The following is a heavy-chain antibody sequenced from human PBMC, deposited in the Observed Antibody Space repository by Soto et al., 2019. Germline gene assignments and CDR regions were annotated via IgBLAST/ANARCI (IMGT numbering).Heavy chain of an antibody. CDR2: IYYSGST. V-gene: IGHV4-59*01. Sequence: SETLSLTCTVSGGSISSYYWSWIRQPPGKGLEWIGYIYYSGSTNYNPSLKSRVTISVDTSKNQFSLKLSSVTAADTAVYYCARVDRGPEWDFDWLLLDYWGQGTLVTVSS. CDR3: ARVDRGPEWDFDWLLLDY. CDR1: GGSISSYY. D-gene: IGHD3-9*01. J-gene: IGHJ4*02.